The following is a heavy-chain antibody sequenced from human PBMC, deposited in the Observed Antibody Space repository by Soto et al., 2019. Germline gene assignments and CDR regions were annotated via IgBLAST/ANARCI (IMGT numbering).Heavy chain of an antibody. CDR2: ISGSGDSS. CDR1: GFTFSSFG. V-gene: IGHV3-23*01. Sequence: EVQLLDSGGDLAQPGGSLRLSCTASGFTFSSFGMAWVRQAPGQGLEWVSAISGSGDSSYYADSVKYRFTISRDNPTNTLDLQMNNLRAEDTAVYYCAKVGIGMFSHKHHFDHWGQGTQVTVSS. CDR3: AKVGIGMFSHKHHFDH. J-gene: IGHJ4*02. D-gene: IGHD2-2*03.